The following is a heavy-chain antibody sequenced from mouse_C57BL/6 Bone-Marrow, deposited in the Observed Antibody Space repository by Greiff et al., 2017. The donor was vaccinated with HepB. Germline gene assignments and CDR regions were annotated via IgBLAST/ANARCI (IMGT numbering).Heavy chain of an antibody. CDR2: IYWDDDK. V-gene: IGHV8-12*01. D-gene: IGHD1-1*01. Sequence: QVQLKESGPGILQSSQTLSLTCSFSGFSLSTSGMGVSWIRQPSGKGLEWLAHIYWDDDKRYNPSLKSRLTISKDTSRNQVFLKITSVDTADTATYYCARSLHYYGSSFYYAMDYWGQGTSVTVAS. CDR3: ARSLHYYGSSFYYAMDY. CDR1: GFSLSTSGMG. J-gene: IGHJ4*01.